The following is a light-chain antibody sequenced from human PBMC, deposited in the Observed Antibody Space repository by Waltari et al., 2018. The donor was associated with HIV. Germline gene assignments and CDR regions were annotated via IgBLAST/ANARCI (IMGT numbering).Light chain of an antibody. V-gene: IGLV1-44*01. J-gene: IGLJ2*01. CDR2: NNN. CDR3: AAWDDDLNGL. CDR1: RSNIGSNS. Sequence: QSVLTQPPSASGTAGQRVTISCSGRRSNIGSNSVTWYQQVPGAAPTLLIYNNNQLPSGVPDRFSGSKSGTSASLAISGLQSDDEADYYCAAWDDDLNGLFGGGTKLTVL.